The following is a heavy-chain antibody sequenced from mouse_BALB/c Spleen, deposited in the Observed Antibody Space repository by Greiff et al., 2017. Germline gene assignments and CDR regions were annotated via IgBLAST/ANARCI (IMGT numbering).Heavy chain of an antibody. CDR3: ARAYYGNHYAVDY. V-gene: IGHV1-7*01. CDR1: GYTFTSYW. Sequence: VQLQQSGAELAKPGASVKMSCKASGYTFTSYWMHWVKQRPGQGLEWIGYINPSTGYTEYNQKFKDKATLTADKSSSPAYMQLSSLTSEDSADYYCARAYYGNHYAVDYWGQGTSGTVSS. CDR2: INPSTGYT. D-gene: IGHD2-10*01. J-gene: IGHJ4*01.